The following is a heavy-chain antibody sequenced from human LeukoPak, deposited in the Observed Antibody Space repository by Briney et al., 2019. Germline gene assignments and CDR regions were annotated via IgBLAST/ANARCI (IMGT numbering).Heavy chain of an antibody. Sequence: GGSLRLSCAASGFTFSSYEMNWVRQAPGKGLEWVSYISSSGSTIYYADSVKGRFTISRDNAKNSLYLQMNSLRAEGTAVYYCAREGMVRGVMFDYWGQGTLVTVSS. J-gene: IGHJ4*02. CDR3: AREGMVRGVMFDY. CDR1: GFTFSSYE. CDR2: ISSSGSTI. D-gene: IGHD3-10*01. V-gene: IGHV3-48*03.